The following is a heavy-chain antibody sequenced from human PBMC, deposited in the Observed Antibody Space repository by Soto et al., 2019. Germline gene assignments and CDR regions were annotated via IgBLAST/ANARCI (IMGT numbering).Heavy chain of an antibody. Sequence: QVQLVQSGAEVKKPGASVKVSCKSSGYTFTSYYMHWVRQAPGQGLEWMGIINPSGGRTSYAQKFQGRVTMTSDTSTSTVYMELSSLRSEDTAVYYCARDTDREYFDYWGQGTLVNVSS. J-gene: IGHJ4*02. V-gene: IGHV1-46*03. CDR2: INPSGGRT. CDR3: ARDTDREYFDY. CDR1: GYTFTSYY. D-gene: IGHD2-8*02.